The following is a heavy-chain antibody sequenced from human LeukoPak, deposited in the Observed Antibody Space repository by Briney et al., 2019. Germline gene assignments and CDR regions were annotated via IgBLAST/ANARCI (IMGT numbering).Heavy chain of an antibody. V-gene: IGHV4-34*01. J-gene: IGHJ6*03. CDR3: ARGVYYDFWSGYYTGGNYYMDV. Sequence: SETLSLTRAVYGGSFSGYYWSWLRQPPGKGLEWIGEINHSGSTNYNPSLKSRVTISVDTSKNQFSLKLSSVTAADTAVYYCARGVYYDFWSGYYTGGNYYMDVWGKGTTVTVSS. CDR1: GGSFSGYY. CDR2: INHSGST. D-gene: IGHD3-3*01.